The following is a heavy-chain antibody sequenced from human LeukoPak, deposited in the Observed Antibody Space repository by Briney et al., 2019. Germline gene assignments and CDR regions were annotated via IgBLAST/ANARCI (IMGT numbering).Heavy chain of an antibody. CDR2: YIPIFATT. V-gene: IGHV1-69*13. Sequence: ASVKVSCKASRDTFNNYAIGWVRQAPGQGLEWMGRYIPIFATTKYAQKFQDRVTMTADESTSTAYMELRSLRSGDTAVYYCATVVVYGISTLWYFDLWGRGTLVTVSS. J-gene: IGHJ2*01. CDR3: ATVVVYGISTLWYFDL. D-gene: IGHD2/OR15-2a*01. CDR1: RDTFNNYA.